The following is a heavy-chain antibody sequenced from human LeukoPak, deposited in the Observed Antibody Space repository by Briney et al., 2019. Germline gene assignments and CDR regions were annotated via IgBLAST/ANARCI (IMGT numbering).Heavy chain of an antibody. CDR3: TRDQMNY. CDR2: IFSNGDT. CDR1: EFTVSRNY. J-gene: IGHJ4*02. Sequence: GGSLRLSCTASEFTVSRNYMLWVRQAPGKGLKWVSLIFSNGDTHYADSVKGRFTISRDTSKNTVSLQMNSLRVEDTAMYYCTRDQMNYWGQGTLVTVSS. D-gene: IGHD5-24*01. V-gene: IGHV3-53*01.